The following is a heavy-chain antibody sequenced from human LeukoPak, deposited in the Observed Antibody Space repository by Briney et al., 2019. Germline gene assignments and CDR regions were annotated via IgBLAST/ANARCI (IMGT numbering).Heavy chain of an antibody. V-gene: IGHV5-51*01. Sequence: GGSLRLSCKGSGYSFTSYWIGWVRQMPGQGLELMGIIYPGDSDTRYSTSFQGQVTISADKSISTAYLQWGSLKASDTAMYYCARHDSSGYYADYWGQGTLVTVSS. CDR1: GYSFTSYW. CDR2: IYPGDSDT. CDR3: ARHDSSGYYADY. D-gene: IGHD3-22*01. J-gene: IGHJ4*02.